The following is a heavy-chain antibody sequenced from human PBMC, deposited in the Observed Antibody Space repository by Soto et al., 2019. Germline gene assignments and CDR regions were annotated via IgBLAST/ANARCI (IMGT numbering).Heavy chain of an antibody. CDR3: ARTTYDFWSGDV. CDR2: IIPIFGTP. CDR1: GGTFSSYA. D-gene: IGHD3-3*01. V-gene: IGHV1-69*12. Sequence: QVQLVQSGAEVKKPGSSVKVSCKASGGTFSSYAISWVRQAPGQGLAWMGGIIPIFGTPHYAQKFQGRVTITADESTSTAYMELSSLSSEDTAVYYCARTTYDFWSGDVWGQGTTVTVSS. J-gene: IGHJ6*02.